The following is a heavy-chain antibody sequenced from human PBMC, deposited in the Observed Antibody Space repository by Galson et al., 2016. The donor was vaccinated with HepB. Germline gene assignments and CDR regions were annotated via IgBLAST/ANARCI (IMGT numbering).Heavy chain of an antibody. J-gene: IGHJ4*02. CDR2: ISSSGTTI. Sequence: SLRLSCAASGFTFSRYAMNWVRQAPGKGLEWVSDISSSGTTIYYADSVKGRFTISRDNAKNSLYRQMNSLRAEDTAVYACAREPVRNADLLTGPPKNPDVWGQGTLVTVSS. D-gene: IGHD3-9*01. V-gene: IGHV3-48*03. CDR3: AREPVRNADLLTGPPKNPDV. CDR1: GFTFSRYA.